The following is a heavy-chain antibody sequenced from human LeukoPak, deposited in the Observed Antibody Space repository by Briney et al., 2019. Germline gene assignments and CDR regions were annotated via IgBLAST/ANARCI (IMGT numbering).Heavy chain of an antibody. J-gene: IGHJ3*02. CDR2: IIPIFGTA. CDR3: ARGTGANGDAFDI. Sequence: SVKVSCKASGGTFSSYAISWVRQAPGQGLEWMGGIIPIFGTANYAQKFQGRVTITADKSTSTAYMEMSSLRSEDTAVYYCARGTGANGDAFDIWGQGTMVTVSS. D-gene: IGHD7-27*01. V-gene: IGHV1-69*06. CDR1: GGTFSSYA.